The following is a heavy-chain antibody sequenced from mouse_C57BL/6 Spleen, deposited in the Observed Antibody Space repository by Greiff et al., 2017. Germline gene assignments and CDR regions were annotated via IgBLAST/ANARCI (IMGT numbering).Heavy chain of an antibody. Sequence: VQLQQSGPELVKPGASVKMSCKASGYTFTDYNMHWVKQSPGKSLEWIGYINPNNGGTSYNQKFKGKATLTVNKSSSTAYMELRSLTSEDSAVYYCARYVGFYWYFDVWGTGTTVTVSS. J-gene: IGHJ1*03. CDR2: INPNNGGT. V-gene: IGHV1-22*01. CDR1: GYTFTDYN. CDR3: ARYVGFYWYFDV.